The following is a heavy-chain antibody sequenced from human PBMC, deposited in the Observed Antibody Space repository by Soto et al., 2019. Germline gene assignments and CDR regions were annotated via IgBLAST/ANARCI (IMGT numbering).Heavy chain of an antibody. J-gene: IGHJ4*02. D-gene: IGHD3-22*01. Sequence: VQLVESGGGVVQPGRSLRLSCAASGITLSNYAMHWVRQAPGKGLEWVAVISSDGKNKYYADSVKGRFSISRDSSKNVMYLQVNSLRTEDTAVYYCVGGTPMIGGTTGGYWGQGTLVTVSS. CDR1: GITLSNYA. CDR3: VGGTPMIGGTTGGY. CDR2: ISSDGKNK. V-gene: IGHV3-30*04.